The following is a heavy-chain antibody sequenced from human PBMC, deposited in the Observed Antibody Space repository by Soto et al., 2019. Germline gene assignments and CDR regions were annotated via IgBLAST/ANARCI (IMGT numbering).Heavy chain of an antibody. Sequence: SETLSLTCTVSGGSISSSSYYWGWIRQPPGKGLEWIGSIYYSGSTYYNPSLKSRVTISVDTSKNQFSLKLSSVTAADTAVYYCARLHLNWNYGYWFDPWGQGTLVTVSS. CDR2: IYYSGST. CDR3: ARLHLNWNYGYWFDP. V-gene: IGHV4-39*01. CDR1: GGSISSSSYY. J-gene: IGHJ5*02. D-gene: IGHD1-7*01.